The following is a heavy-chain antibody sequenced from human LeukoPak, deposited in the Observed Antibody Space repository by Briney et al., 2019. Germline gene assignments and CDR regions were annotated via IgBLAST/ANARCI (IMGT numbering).Heavy chain of an antibody. CDR1: GGSISSSSYY. V-gene: IGHV4-39*01. Sequence: NSSETLSLTCTVSGGSISSSSYYWGWIRQPPGKGLEWIGSIYYSGSTYYNPSLKSRVTISVDTSKNQFSLKLSSVTAADTAVYYCARISAVAVFGYWGQGTLVTVSS. D-gene: IGHD6-19*01. CDR2: IYYSGST. CDR3: ARISAVAVFGY. J-gene: IGHJ4*02.